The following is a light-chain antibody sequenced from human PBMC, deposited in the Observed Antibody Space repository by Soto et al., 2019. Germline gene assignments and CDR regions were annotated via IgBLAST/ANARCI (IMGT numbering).Light chain of an antibody. V-gene: IGLV1-40*01. J-gene: IGLJ2*01. CDR1: SSNIGAGYD. CDR2: GNN. CDR3: QSYASSVSKVV. Sequence: QSVLTQPPSVSGAPGQRVTISCTGSSSNIGAGYDVHWYQQLPGTAPKLLISGNNNRPSGVPDRFSGSKSGTSASLAITGLQAEDEADYYCQSYASSVSKVVFGGGTKLTVL.